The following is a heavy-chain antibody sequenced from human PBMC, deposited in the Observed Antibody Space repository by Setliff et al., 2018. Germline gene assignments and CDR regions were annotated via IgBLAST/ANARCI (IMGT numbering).Heavy chain of an antibody. J-gene: IGHJ6*03. CDR1: GFTFSIYS. CDR3: AKSGGDHCCPLYHHYYMDV. Sequence: GGSLRLSCAASGFTFSIYSMNWVRQAPGKGLEWIAYISSGSNSIYHADSVMGRCTISRDNARNSLYLQMNGLRPEDTAVYYCAKSGGDHCCPLYHHYYMDVWGTGTTVTVSS. D-gene: IGHD2-21*02. CDR2: ISSGSNSI. V-gene: IGHV3-48*01.